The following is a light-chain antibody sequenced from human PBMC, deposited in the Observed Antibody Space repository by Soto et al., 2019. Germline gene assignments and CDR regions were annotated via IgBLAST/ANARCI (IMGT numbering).Light chain of an antibody. CDR3: ISYTSKSTWV. CDR2: EVS. Sequence: QSALTQPASVSGSPGQSITISCTGTSSDVGGYNYVSWFQQHPGIVPKLMIYEVSNRPSGVSNRFSGSKSVNTASLTISGRQSEDEAYYYCISYTSKSTWVFGGGTKVTVL. J-gene: IGLJ2*01. V-gene: IGLV2-14*01. CDR1: SSDVGGYNY.